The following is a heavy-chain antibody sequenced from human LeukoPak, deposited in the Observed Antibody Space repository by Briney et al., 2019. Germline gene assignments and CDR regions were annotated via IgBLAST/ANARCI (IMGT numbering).Heavy chain of an antibody. J-gene: IGHJ4*02. Sequence: GGSLRLSCAASGFTFSSYAMHWVRQAPGKGLEWVAVVSYDGSNKYYADSVKGRFTISRDNSKNTLYLQMNSLRAEDTAVYYCARDPSRLRGYSNFDYWGQGTLVTVSS. D-gene: IGHD4-11*01. CDR1: GFTFSSYA. CDR3: ARDPSRLRGYSNFDY. V-gene: IGHV3-30*04. CDR2: VSYDGSNK.